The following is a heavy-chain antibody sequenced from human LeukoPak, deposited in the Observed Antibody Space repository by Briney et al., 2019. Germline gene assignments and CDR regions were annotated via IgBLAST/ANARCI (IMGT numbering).Heavy chain of an antibody. V-gene: IGHV3-23*01. J-gene: IGHJ4*02. CDR1: GFISRLYA. CDR2: ISGIGDYI. Sequence: GGSLRLSCAVFGFISRLYAITWVRQAPGKGLEWVSTISGIGDYIYYADSVKGRSTIYRENSKNTLYAQMNSLRGEDTAVYYCAKSSADYFNDSSGYYVDFDYWGQGTLVTVSS. CDR3: AKSSADYFNDSSGYYVDFDY. D-gene: IGHD3-22*01.